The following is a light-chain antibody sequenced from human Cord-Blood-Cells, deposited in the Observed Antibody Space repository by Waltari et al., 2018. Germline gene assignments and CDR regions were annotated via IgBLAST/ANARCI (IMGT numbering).Light chain of an antibody. CDR1: LRDGGGYNY. CDR2: DVS. J-gene: IGLJ1*01. V-gene: IGLV2-11*02. CDR3: CSYAGSYV. Sequence: QSALTQPRSVTGSPGPSVPISCTGPLRDGGGYNYVSWYQQPPGKAPKLMIYDVSNRPSGVPDRFSGSKSGNTVSLTISGLQAEDEADYYCCSYAGSYVFGTGTKGTVL.